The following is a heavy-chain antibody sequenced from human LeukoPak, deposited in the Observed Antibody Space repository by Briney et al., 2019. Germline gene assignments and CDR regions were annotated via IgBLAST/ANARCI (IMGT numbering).Heavy chain of an antibody. CDR2: IYPGDSDT. CDR3: ARPAAVAGNDPFDY. CDR1: GYSFTSYW. Sequence: PGESLKISCKGSGYSFTSYWIGWVRQMPGKGLEWMGIIYPGDSDTRYSPSFQGQVTISADKALVTAYLHWSSLTPPDTDVYYSARPAAVAGNDPFDYWGQGPLVTVS. D-gene: IGHD6-19*01. V-gene: IGHV5-51*01. J-gene: IGHJ4*02.